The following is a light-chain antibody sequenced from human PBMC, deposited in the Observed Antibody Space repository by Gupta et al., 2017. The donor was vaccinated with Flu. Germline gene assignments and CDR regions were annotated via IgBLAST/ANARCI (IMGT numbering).Light chain of an antibody. J-gene: IGKJ1*01. CDR2: TAS. V-gene: IGKV1-5*03. CDR3: LEYSDNSRT. CDR1: QKIGHY. Sequence: GDRVTITCRASQKIGHYCAWYQQKPGRAPRLLIRTASSLESGVPSRFSGSGIGTDFNLTIAGLQSDDFATYYCLEYSDNSRTFGQGT.